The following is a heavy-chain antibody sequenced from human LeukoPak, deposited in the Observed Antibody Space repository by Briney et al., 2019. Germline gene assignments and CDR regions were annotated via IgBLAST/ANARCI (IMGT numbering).Heavy chain of an antibody. CDR1: GGSISSGGYS. J-gene: IGHJ3*02. CDR2: IYYTGNT. Sequence: SETLSLTCAVSGGSISSGGYSWSWIRQPPGKGMEFIAYIYYTGNTYFNPSLKSRVTISVDTSKNQFSLKLSSVTAADTAVYYCARGDIVVVPAAIPAFDIWGQGTMVTVSS. CDR3: ARGDIVVVPAAIPAFDI. D-gene: IGHD2-2*01. V-gene: IGHV4-30-4*07.